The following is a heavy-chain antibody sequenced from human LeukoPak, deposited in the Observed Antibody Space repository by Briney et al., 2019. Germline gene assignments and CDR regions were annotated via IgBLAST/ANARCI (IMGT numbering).Heavy chain of an antibody. V-gene: IGHV3-15*01. CDR3: TTVVVSGYDLDY. J-gene: IGHJ4*02. D-gene: IGHD5-12*01. CDR2: IKSKTDGGTT. CDR1: GFTFSNAW. Sequence: GVSLRLSCAASGFTFSNAWMSWVRQAPGKGLEWVGRIKSKTDGGTTDYAAPVKGRFTISRDDSKNTLYLQMNSLKSEDTAVYYCTTVVVSGYDLDYWGQGTLVTVSS.